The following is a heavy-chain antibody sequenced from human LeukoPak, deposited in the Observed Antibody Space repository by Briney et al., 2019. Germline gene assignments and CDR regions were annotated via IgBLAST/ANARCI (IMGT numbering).Heavy chain of an antibody. CDR1: GGSISSGDYY. J-gene: IGHJ6*02. CDR2: IYYSGST. CDR3: ARYIAAAGYYYYYYGMGV. V-gene: IGHV4-30-4*01. Sequence: SETLSLTCTVSGGSISSGDYYWSWIRQPLGKGLEWIGYIYYSGSTYYNPSLKSRVTISVDTSKNQFSLKLSSVTAADTAVYYCARYIAAAGYYYYYYGMGVWGQGTTVTVSS. D-gene: IGHD6-13*01.